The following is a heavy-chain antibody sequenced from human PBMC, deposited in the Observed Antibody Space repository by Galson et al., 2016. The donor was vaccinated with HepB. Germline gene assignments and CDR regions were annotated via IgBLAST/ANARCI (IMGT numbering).Heavy chain of an antibody. CDR2: TYETGTA. D-gene: IGHD1-26*01. CDR3: ARVTLGPTRAKFDS. V-gene: IGHV4-4*02. Sequence: SETLSLTCAVSGGSINSSDWWSWVRQVPGKGLEWIGETYETGTANHNPSLTRRLTMSVDKSKNQFSLNLSDVTAADTAIYYCARVTLGPTRAKFDSWGQGTLVTVSS. CDR1: GGSINSSDW. J-gene: IGHJ4*02.